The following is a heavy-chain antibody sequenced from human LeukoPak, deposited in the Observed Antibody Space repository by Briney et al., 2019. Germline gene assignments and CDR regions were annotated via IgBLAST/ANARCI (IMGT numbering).Heavy chain of an antibody. J-gene: IGHJ4*02. CDR2: IYYSGST. D-gene: IGHD5-18*01. Sequence: SETLSLTCTVSGGYIATSSYYWSWIRQPPGKGLEWIGYIYYSGSTYYNPSLKSRVTISVDTSKNQFSLKLSSVTAADTAVYYCARIYSYGVDYWGQGTLVTASS. V-gene: IGHV4-30-4*08. CDR3: ARIYSYGVDY. CDR1: GGYIATSSYY.